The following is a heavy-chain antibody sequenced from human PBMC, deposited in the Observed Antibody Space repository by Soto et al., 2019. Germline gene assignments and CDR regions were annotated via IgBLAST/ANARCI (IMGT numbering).Heavy chain of an antibody. CDR2: IDPSDSYT. D-gene: IGHD3-3*01. Sequence: GESLKISCKGSGYSFTSYWISWVRQMPGKGLEWMGRIDPSDSYTNYSPSFQGHVTISADKSISTAYLQWSSLKASDTAMYYCARFSRITIFGVVITTDYFDYWGQGTLVTVSS. CDR1: GYSFTSYW. V-gene: IGHV5-10-1*01. CDR3: ARFSRITIFGVVITTDYFDY. J-gene: IGHJ4*02.